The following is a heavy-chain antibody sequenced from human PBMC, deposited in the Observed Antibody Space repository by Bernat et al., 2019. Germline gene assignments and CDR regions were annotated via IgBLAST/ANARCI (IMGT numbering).Heavy chain of an antibody. Sequence: EVQLLESGGGLVQPGGSLRLSCAASGFTFSSYAMSWVRQAPGKGLEWVSAISGSGGSTYYADSVKGRFTISRHNSKNTLYLQMNSLRAEDTAVYYCAKSSDFWSGYNQHWGQGTLVTVSS. CDR3: AKSSDFWSGYNQH. J-gene: IGHJ1*01. D-gene: IGHD3-3*01. CDR1: GFTFSSYA. V-gene: IGHV3-23*01. CDR2: ISGSGGST.